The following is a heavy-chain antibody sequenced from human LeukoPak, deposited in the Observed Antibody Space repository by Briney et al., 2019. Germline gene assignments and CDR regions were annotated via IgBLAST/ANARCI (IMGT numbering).Heavy chain of an antibody. D-gene: IGHD1-26*01. CDR2: IRNDGTNK. CDR1: GFTFSGSG. CDR3: AKVGPYSMLYDY. V-gene: IGHV3-30*02. J-gene: IGHJ4*02. Sequence: GALRLSCAASGFTFSGSGMHWVRQAPGKGLEWVAFIRNDGTNKYYAESVKGRFTISRDNSKNTLYLQMNSLRAEDTALYYCAKVGPYSMLYDYWGQGTLVTVSS.